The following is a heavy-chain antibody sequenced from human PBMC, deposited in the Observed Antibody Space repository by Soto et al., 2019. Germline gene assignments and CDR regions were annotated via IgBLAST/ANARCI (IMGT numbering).Heavy chain of an antibody. V-gene: IGHV1-69*08. CDR1: GGTFSSYT. CDR2: IIPILGIA. D-gene: IGHD3-10*01. J-gene: IGHJ5*02. CDR3: ARDYYRMVRASDP. Sequence: QVQLVQSGAEVKKPGSSVKVSCKASGGTFSSYTISWVRQAPGQGLEWMGRIIPILGIANYAQKFQGRVTITADKSTSTAYMELSSLRSEDTAVYYCARDYYRMVRASDPWGQGTLVTVSS.